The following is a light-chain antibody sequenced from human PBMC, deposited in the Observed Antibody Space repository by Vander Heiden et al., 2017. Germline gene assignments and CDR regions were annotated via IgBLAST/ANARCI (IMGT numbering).Light chain of an antibody. V-gene: IGKV1-39*01. CDR3: QQSYSTPFS. CDR2: ATS. Sequence: DIQMTQPPSSLSASVGDRVTITCRASQSISTFLNWYQQKPGKAPKLLIYATSRLQNGVPSRFSGGGSGADFTLTITSLHPEDFATYYCQQSYSTPFSFGHGTKVDVK. J-gene: IGKJ3*01. CDR1: QSISTF.